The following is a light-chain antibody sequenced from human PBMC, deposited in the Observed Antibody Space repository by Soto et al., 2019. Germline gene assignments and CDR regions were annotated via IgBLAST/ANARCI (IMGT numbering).Light chain of an antibody. CDR2: DAS. CDR3: QQSLNPKT. CDR1: ESVGSY. V-gene: IGKV3-11*01. J-gene: IGKJ1*01. Sequence: EIVLTQSPATLSLSPGERATLSCRASESVGSYLAWYQQKPGQAPSLLIYDASNRATGIPDRFSGSGSGTDFTLTIDRLEPEDFAVYYCQQSLNPKTLGQGTKVDIK.